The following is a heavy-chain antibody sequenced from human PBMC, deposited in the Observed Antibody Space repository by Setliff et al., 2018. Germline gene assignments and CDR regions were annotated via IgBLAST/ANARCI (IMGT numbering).Heavy chain of an antibody. CDR3: ARDLGCYSSVGCRDAFDI. V-gene: IGHV3-7*01. J-gene: IGHJ3*02. D-gene: IGHD2-2*03. CDR1: GFTFSGYW. Sequence: GGSLRLSCAASGFTFSGYWMTWVRQAPGKGLEWVANINQDGGETYYVDSVKGRFTISRDHAKNSLYLQMNSLRAEDTALYYCARDLGCYSSVGCRDAFDIWGQGTMVTVSS. CDR2: INQDGGET.